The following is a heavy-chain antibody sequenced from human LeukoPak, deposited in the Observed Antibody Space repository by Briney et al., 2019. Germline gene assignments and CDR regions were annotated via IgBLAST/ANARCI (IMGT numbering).Heavy chain of an antibody. CDR2: IISSSSYI. CDR3: AELGITMIGGV. D-gene: IGHD3-10*02. J-gene: IGHJ6*04. V-gene: IGHV3-21*01. CDR1: GFTFSSYS. Sequence: GGSLRLSCAASGFTFSSYSMNWVRQARGRGLEWVSSIISSSSYIYYADSVKGRFTISRDNAKNSLYLQMNSLRAEDTAVYYCAELGITMIGGVWGKGTTVTISS.